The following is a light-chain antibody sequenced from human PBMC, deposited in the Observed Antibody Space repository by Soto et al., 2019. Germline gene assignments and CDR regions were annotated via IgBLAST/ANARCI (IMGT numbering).Light chain of an antibody. Sequence: QSVLTQPPSASGTPGQRVTISCSGSRSNIGTFTVNWYQQLPGTAPNLLIYNNDQRPSGVPDRFSGSKSGTSASLAISGLQSEDEAAYYCAAWDDSLNGAVFGVGTKVTVL. CDR1: RSNIGTFT. CDR3: AAWDDSLNGAV. J-gene: IGLJ2*01. V-gene: IGLV1-44*01. CDR2: NND.